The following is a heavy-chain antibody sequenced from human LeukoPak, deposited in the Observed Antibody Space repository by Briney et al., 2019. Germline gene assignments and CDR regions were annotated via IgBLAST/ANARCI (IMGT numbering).Heavy chain of an antibody. CDR1: GFTFSSYG. J-gene: IGHJ5*02. CDR3: AKKGVTTGS. V-gene: IGHV3-30*02. Sequence: GGPLRLSCAASGFTFSSYGMHWVRQAPGKGLEWVEFIQYDGSNKLYGDSVKGRFTISRDNSENTLYLQMNSLRPEDTAVYYCAKKGVTTGSWGQGTLVTVSS. CDR2: IQYDGSNK. D-gene: IGHD4-17*01.